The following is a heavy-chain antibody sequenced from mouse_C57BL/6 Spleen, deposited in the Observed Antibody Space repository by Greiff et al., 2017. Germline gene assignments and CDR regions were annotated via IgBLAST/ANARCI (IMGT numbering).Heavy chain of an antibody. D-gene: IGHD1-1*01. J-gene: IGHJ2*01. Sequence: EVMLVESGGGLEKPGGSLKLSCAASGFTFSSYAMSWVRQTPEKRLEWVATISDGGSYTYYPDNVKGRFTISRDNAKNNLYLQMSHLKSEDTAMYYCARDENYYGSSYYFDYWGQGTTLTVSS. CDR3: ARDENYYGSSYYFDY. CDR1: GFTFSSYA. V-gene: IGHV5-4*01. CDR2: ISDGGSYT.